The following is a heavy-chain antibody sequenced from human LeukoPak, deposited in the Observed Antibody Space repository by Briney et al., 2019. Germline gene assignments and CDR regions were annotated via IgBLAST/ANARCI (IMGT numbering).Heavy chain of an antibody. V-gene: IGHV3-11*01. CDR3: AKPMVRGVMSLFDYYYYMDV. CDR2: ISSSGSTI. J-gene: IGHJ6*03. D-gene: IGHD3-10*01. CDR1: GFTFSDYY. Sequence: AGGSLRLSCAASGFTFSDYYMSWIRQAPGKGLEWVSYISSSGSTIYYADSVKGRFTISRDNAKNSLYLQMNSLRAEDTAVYYCAKPMVRGVMSLFDYYYYMDVWGKGTTVTISS.